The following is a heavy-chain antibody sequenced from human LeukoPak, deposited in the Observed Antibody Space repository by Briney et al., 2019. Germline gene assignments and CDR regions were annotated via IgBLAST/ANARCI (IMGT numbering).Heavy chain of an antibody. CDR1: GGTFSSYA. V-gene: IGHV1-69*13. J-gene: IGHJ4*02. Sequence: SVKVSCKTSGGTFSSYAISWVRQAPGQGLEWMGGIIPIFGTANYAQKFQGRVTITADESTSTAYMELSSLRSEDTAVYYCAREGRTYYDFWSGQYFDYWGQGTLVTVSS. CDR2: IIPIFGTA. CDR3: AREGRTYYDFWSGQYFDY. D-gene: IGHD3-3*01.